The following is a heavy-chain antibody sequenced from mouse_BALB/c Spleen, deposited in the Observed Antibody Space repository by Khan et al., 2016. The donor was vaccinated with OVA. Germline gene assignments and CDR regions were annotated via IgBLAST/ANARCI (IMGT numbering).Heavy chain of an antibody. CDR2: INTYTGEP. CDR1: GYTFTIYG. Sequence: QIQLVQSGPELKKPGETVKISCKASGYTFTIYGMNWVRQAPGKGLKWMGWINTYTGEPTYADDFKGRFAFSLETSASTAFLQINNLKNEDTATNCCARVGYNGTMDYWGKGTSVTVSS. V-gene: IGHV9-3-1*01. J-gene: IGHJ4*01. D-gene: IGHD2-14*01. CDR3: ARVGYNGTMDY.